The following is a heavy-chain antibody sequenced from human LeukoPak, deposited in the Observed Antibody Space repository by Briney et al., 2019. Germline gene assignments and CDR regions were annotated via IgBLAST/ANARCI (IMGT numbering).Heavy chain of an antibody. V-gene: IGHV1-8*01. J-gene: IGHJ3*02. CDR3: ARLGYSSTPGAFDI. CDR2: MNPNSGNT. Sequence: ASVTVSCKASGYTFTSYDINWVRQATGQGLEWMGWMNPNSGNTGYAQKFQGRVTMTRNTSISTAYMELSSLRSEDTAVYYCARLGYSSTPGAFDIWGQGTMVTVSS. D-gene: IGHD6-13*01. CDR1: GYTFTSYD.